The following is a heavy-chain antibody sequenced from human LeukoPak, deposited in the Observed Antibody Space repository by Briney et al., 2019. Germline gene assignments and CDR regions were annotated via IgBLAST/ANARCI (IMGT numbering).Heavy chain of an antibody. CDR3: ARDLPTGTYRAYFDN. Sequence: GGSLRLSCAGSGFIFSNYEMSWVRRAPGKGLEWVSYISSTGSDIYYADSVKGRFTISRDNAENSLYLQMNSLRAEDTAVYYCARDLPTGTYRAYFDNWGQGTLVTVSS. D-gene: IGHD1-26*01. CDR2: ISSTGSDI. J-gene: IGHJ4*02. CDR1: GFIFSNYE. V-gene: IGHV3-48*03.